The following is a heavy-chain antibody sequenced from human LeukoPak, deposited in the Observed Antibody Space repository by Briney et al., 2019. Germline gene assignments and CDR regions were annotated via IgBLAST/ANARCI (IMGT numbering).Heavy chain of an antibody. D-gene: IGHD3-9*01. J-gene: IGHJ4*02. Sequence: PGGSLRLSCAVSGFTFSSYWMSWVRQAPGKGLEWVANIKQDESEKYYVDSVKGRFTISRDNAKNSLYLQMNSLRAEDTAVYYCARVEDYDILTGFDYWGQGTLVTVSS. CDR3: ARVEDYDILTGFDY. CDR1: GFTFSSYW. V-gene: IGHV3-7*01. CDR2: IKQDESEK.